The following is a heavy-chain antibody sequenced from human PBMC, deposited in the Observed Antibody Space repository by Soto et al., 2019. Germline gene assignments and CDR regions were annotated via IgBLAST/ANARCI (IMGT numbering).Heavy chain of an antibody. CDR1: SAPVSSTTYT. J-gene: IGHJ4*02. Sequence: SETLSLTCTVSSAPVSSTTYTWGLIRQPPGKGLEWVASVYYGGYTYYNPSLKSRVTISVDTSKNQFSLKLSSVTAADTAMYYCATRSPAFDYWGQGTLVTVSS. CDR2: VYYGGYT. V-gene: IGHV4-39*01. CDR3: ATRSPAFDY.